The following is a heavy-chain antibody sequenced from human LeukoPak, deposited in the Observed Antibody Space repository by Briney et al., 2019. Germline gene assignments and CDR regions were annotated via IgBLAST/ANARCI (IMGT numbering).Heavy chain of an antibody. CDR3: ARVESVTTDAFDI. D-gene: IGHD4-17*01. J-gene: IGHJ3*02. V-gene: IGHV4-59*01. CDR2: IYYSGST. Sequence: SETLSLTCTVSGGSISSYYWSWIRQPPGKGLEWIGYIYYSGSTNYNPSLKSRVTISVDTSKNQFSLKLSSVTAADTAVYYCARVESVTTDAFDIWGQGTMVTVSS. CDR1: GGSISSYY.